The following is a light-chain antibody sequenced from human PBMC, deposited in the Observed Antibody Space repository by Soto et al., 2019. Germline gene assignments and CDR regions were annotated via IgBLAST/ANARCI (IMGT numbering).Light chain of an antibody. CDR3: CSYAGSSSFYV. J-gene: IGLJ1*01. CDR2: EVS. Sequence: QSVLTQPASVSGSPGQSITISCTGTSSDVGSYNLVSWYQQHPGKAPKLMIYEVSKRPSGVSNRFSGSMSGNTASLTIFGFQAEEEVDYYCCSYAGSSSFYVFGTGPKVTVL. CDR1: SSDVGSYNL. V-gene: IGLV2-23*02.